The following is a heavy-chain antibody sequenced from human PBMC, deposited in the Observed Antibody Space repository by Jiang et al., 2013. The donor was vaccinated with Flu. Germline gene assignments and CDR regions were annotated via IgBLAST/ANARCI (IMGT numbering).Heavy chain of an antibody. CDR1: GGSISSADYY. CDR2: IYDTDVT. D-gene: IGHD2-21*01. Sequence: GSGLVKPSQTLSLTCTVSGGSISSADYYWTWLRQTPGKGLEWIGYIYDTDVTFFNPSLRSRINIVGTSDNQFSLRLSSVTAADTGVYYCAREVVRLRGVFDSWGQGTLVTVSS. J-gene: IGHJ4*02. CDR3: AREVVRLRGVFDS. V-gene: IGHV4-30-4*01.